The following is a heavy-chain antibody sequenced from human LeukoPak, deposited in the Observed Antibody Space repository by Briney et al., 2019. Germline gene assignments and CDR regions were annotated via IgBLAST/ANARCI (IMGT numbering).Heavy chain of an antibody. J-gene: IGHJ3*02. CDR3: AKDWYDYGDYDAFDI. V-gene: IGHV3-23*01. Sequence: GGSLRLSCAASGFTFSSYAMGWFRQAPGKGLEWVSAISGSGGSTYYADSVKGRFTISRDNSKNTLYLQMNSLRAEDTAVYYCAKDWYDYGDYDAFDIWGQGTMVTVSS. CDR1: GFTFSSYA. CDR2: ISGSGGST. D-gene: IGHD4-17*01.